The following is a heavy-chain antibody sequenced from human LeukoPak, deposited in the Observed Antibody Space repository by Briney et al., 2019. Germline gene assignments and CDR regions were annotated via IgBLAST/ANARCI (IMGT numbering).Heavy chain of an antibody. V-gene: IGHV3-74*01. CDR2: INGDGGST. Sequence: GGSLRLSCAASGFTFSSYCMHWVRQAPGKGLVWVSRINGDGGSTTYADSVKGRFTISRDNAKNTLYLQMNSLRAEDTAVYYCARDRATAMFDYWAQGTLVTVSS. CDR3: ARDRATAMFDY. CDR1: GFTFSSYC. J-gene: IGHJ4*02. D-gene: IGHD5-18*01.